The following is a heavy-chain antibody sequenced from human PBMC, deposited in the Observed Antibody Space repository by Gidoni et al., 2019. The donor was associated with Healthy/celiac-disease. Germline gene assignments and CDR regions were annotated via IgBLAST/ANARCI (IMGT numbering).Heavy chain of an antibody. Sequence: LQLQESGPGLVKPSETLSLTCTVSGGSISSSSYYWGWIRQPPGKGLEWIGSIYYSGSTYYNPSLKSRVTISVDTSKNQFSLKLSSVTAADTAVYYCAREVLEIVVAFDYWGQGTLVTVSS. CDR1: GGSISSSSYY. CDR2: IYYSGST. CDR3: AREVLEIVVAFDY. J-gene: IGHJ4*02. D-gene: IGHD3-22*01. V-gene: IGHV4-39*02.